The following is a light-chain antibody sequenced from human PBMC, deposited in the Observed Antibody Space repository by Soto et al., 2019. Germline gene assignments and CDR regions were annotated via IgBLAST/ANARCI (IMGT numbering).Light chain of an antibody. CDR3: QQGYSFPVT. CDR2: GAS. V-gene: IGKV1-12*01. CDR1: QDIGDW. J-gene: IGKJ4*01. Sequence: DIQMTQSPSSVSASVGDRVSIACLASQDIGDWLAWYQQKPGKAPKLLVYGASSLESGVPSRFSGSGSGTDFTLTIGSLQPEDFATYYCQQGYSFPVTFGGGTKVDI.